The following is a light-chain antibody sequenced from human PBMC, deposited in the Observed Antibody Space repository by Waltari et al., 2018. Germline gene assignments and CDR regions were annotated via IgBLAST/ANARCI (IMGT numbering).Light chain of an antibody. V-gene: IGLV2-23*02. Sequence: QSALTQPASVSGSPGQSITISCTGTSSDVGSYNLVSWYEQHPGKAPKVMIYEVSKRPSGGSNRFAGSKSGNTASLTISGLQAEDEADYYCCSYAGSSTFGVFGGGTKLTVL. J-gene: IGLJ2*01. CDR3: CSYAGSSTFGV. CDR1: SSDVGSYNL. CDR2: EVS.